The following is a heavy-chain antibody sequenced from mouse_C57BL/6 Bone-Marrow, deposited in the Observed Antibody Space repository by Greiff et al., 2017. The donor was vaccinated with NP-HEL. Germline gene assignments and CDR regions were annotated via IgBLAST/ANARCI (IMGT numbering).Heavy chain of an antibody. Sequence: QVQLQQPGAELVKPGASVKLSCKASGYTFTSYWMHWVKQRPGQGLEWIGMIHPNSGSTNYNEKFKSKATLTVDKSSSTAYMQLSSLTSEDSAVYYCARSPFEGYFDVWGTGTTVTVSS. J-gene: IGHJ1*03. CDR2: IHPNSGST. V-gene: IGHV1-64*01. CDR3: ARSPFEGYFDV. CDR1: GYTFTSYW.